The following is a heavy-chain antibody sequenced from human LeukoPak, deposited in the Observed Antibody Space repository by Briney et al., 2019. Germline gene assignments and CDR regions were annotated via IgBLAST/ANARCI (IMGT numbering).Heavy chain of an antibody. J-gene: IGHJ6*03. CDR1: GYTFTSYY. CDR2: INPSGGST. Sequence: ASVKVSCKASGYTFTSYYMHWVRQAPGQGLEWMGIINPSGGSTSYAQKFQGRVTMTRDMSTSTVYTELSSLRSEDTAVYYCARDRVKNYYYYYYMDVWGKGTTVTVSS. V-gene: IGHV1-46*01. CDR3: ARDRVKNYYYYYYMDV.